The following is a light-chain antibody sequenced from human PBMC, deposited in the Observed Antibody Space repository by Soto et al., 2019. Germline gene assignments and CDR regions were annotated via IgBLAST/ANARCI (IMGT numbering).Light chain of an antibody. CDR2: GNS. Sequence: QSVLTQPPSMSGAPGQRVTISCTGSSSNIGAGYDVHWYQQLPGTAPKLLIYGNSNRPSGVPDRFSGSKSGTSASLAITGLQAEDEADYYCQSYDSSLSGSYVFGTGTKLTVL. J-gene: IGLJ1*01. CDR1: SSNIGAGYD. CDR3: QSYDSSLSGSYV. V-gene: IGLV1-40*01.